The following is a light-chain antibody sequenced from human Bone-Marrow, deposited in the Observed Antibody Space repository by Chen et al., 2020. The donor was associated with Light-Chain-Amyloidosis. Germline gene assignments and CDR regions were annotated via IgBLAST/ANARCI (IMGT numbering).Light chain of an antibody. J-gene: IGLJ1*01. Sequence: QSALTQPASVSGSPGQSTTISCTGTSSDVGGANHVSWYQQHPDKAPKLMIYEVTNRPSWVPDRFSGSKSDNTASLTISGLQTEDEADYFCSSYTITNPLVFGSGTRVTVL. V-gene: IGLV2-14*01. CDR3: SSYTITNPLV. CDR1: SSDVGGANH. CDR2: EVT.